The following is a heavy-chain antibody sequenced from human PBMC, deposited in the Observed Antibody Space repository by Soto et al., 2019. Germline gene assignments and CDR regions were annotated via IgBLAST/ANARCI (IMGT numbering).Heavy chain of an antibody. CDR3: ARGHHSVDL. D-gene: IGHD4-4*01. J-gene: IGHJ6*02. CDR1: GFTFSAHY. CDR2: INPSGTYT. Sequence: GGSLRLSCAASGFTFSAHYMTWIRQAPGKGLVWICYINPSGTYTHYADSVQGRFTISRDNAENSLFLQMNSLRAEAAALYFPARGHHSVDLWSQGATVTVSS. V-gene: IGHV3-11*06.